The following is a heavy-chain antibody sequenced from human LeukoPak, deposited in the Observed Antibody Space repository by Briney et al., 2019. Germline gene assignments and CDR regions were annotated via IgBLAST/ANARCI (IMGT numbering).Heavy chain of an antibody. Sequence: PGGSLRLSCAASGFTFSSYGMHWVRQAPGKGLEWVAVISYDGSNKYYADSVKGRFTISRDNSKNTLYLQMNSLRAEDTAVYYCAKDHYYGSGRHRGYFDYWGQGTLVTVSS. CDR2: ISYDGSNK. J-gene: IGHJ4*02. CDR3: AKDHYYGSGRHRGYFDY. CDR1: GFTFSSYG. D-gene: IGHD3-10*01. V-gene: IGHV3-30*18.